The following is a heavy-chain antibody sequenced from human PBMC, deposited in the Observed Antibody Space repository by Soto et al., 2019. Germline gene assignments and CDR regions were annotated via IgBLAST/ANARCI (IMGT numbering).Heavy chain of an antibody. Sequence: HVQLVQSGGALKKPGASVKVSCNTSGYTFNTYFITWVRQAPGQGLEWMGWISPHNGNTNYAEKFQGRVTMTADTITKTAYMELRNPRIDDTAVYYCARDTGNSFDYWGQGTPVTVSS. V-gene: IGHV1-18*01. CDR1: GYTFNTYF. CDR3: ARDTGNSFDY. CDR2: ISPHNGNT. J-gene: IGHJ4*02.